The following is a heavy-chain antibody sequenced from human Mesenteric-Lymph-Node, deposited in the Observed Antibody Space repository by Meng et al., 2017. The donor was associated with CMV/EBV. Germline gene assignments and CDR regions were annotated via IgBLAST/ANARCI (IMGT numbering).Heavy chain of an antibody. J-gene: IGHJ4*02. CDR2: IIPVLGIT. Sequence: SVKVSCKASGGTISSFTISWVRQAPGHGLEWMGRIIPVLGITDYAQKFQGRVTITADKSTNTGYMELSSLKSDDTAVYYCVRGCSGGTCYDYWGQGTLVTVSS. D-gene: IGHD2-15*01. CDR1: GGTISSFT. V-gene: IGHV1-69*02. CDR3: VRGCSGGTCYDY.